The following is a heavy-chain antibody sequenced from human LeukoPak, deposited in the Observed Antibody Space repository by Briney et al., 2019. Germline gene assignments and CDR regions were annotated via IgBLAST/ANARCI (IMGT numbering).Heavy chain of an antibody. Sequence: PGGSLRLSCAASGFTFTNYAMSWVRQAPGKGLEWVSGIRSSGADTFYADSVKGRFTISRDNSKNTLYLQMNSLRAEDTAVYYCARDFSAPVWFGETDYYYGMDVWGQGTTVTVSS. CDR2: IRSSGADT. J-gene: IGHJ6*02. CDR1: GFTFTNYA. D-gene: IGHD3-10*01. CDR3: ARDFSAPVWFGETDYYYGMDV. V-gene: IGHV3-23*01.